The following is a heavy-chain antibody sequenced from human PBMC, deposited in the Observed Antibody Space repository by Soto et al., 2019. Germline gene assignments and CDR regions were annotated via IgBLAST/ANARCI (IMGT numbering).Heavy chain of an antibody. Sequence: GGSLRLSCAASGFRFSTYAMSWVRQAPGKGLEWVSSISSSGGTTNYADSVKGRFTISRDNSKNTLYLQMNSLRAEDTALYYCANPRDGMFDYFDSGGKGPRVTVPS. CDR2: ISSSGGTT. CDR3: ANPRDGMFDYFDS. V-gene: IGHV3-23*01. CDR1: GFRFSTYA. J-gene: IGHJ4*02. D-gene: IGHD1-1*01.